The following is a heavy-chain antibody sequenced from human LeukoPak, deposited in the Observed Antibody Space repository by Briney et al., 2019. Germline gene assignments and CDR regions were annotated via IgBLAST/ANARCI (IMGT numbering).Heavy chain of an antibody. CDR2: INHSGST. V-gene: IGHV4-34*01. D-gene: IGHD2-15*01. CDR3: ARGSKFVGFDY. J-gene: IGHJ4*02. CDR1: GGPFSGYY. Sequence: SETLSLTCAVYGGPFSGYYWSWIRQPPGKGLEWIGEINHSGSTNYNPSLKSRVTISVDTSKNQFSLKLSSVTAADTAVYYCARGSKFVGFDYWGQGTLVTVSS.